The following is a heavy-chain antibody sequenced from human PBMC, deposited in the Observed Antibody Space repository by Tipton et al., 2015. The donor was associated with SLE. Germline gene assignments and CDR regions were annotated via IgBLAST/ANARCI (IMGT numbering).Heavy chain of an antibody. Sequence: SLRLSCAASGFTFSSYGMHWVRQAPGKGLEWVAFIRYDGSNKYYADSVKGRFTISRDNSKNTLYLQMNSLRAEDTAVYYCGRYYYDSSGSPFDYWGQGTLVSVSS. CDR2: IRYDGSNK. V-gene: IGHV3-30*02. CDR3: GRYYYDSSGSPFDY. CDR1: GFTFSSYG. D-gene: IGHD3-22*01. J-gene: IGHJ4*02.